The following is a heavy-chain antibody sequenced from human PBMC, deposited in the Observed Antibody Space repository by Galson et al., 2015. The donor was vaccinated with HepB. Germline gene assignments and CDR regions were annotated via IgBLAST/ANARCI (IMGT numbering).Heavy chain of an antibody. CDR2: IYYSGST. D-gene: IGHD3-22*01. J-gene: IGHJ3*02. Sequence: ETLSLTCTVSGGSISSSSYYWGWIRQPPGKGLEWIGSIYYSGSTYYNPSLKSRVTISVDTSKNQFSLKLSSVTAADTAVYYCARHHDYYDSSGLGGDAFDIWGQGTMVAVSS. CDR1: GGSISSSSYY. CDR3: ARHHDYYDSSGLGGDAFDI. V-gene: IGHV4-39*01.